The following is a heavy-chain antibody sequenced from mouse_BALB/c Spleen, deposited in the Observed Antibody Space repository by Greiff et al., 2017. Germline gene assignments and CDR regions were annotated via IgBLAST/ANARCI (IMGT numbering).Heavy chain of an antibody. D-gene: IGHD1-1*01. J-gene: IGHJ2*01. CDR3: ARGDNGSSYDY. CDR1: GYTFTSYV. V-gene: IGHV1-14*01. Sequence: EVQLLQSGPELVKPGASVKMSCKASGYTFTSYVMHWVKQTPGQGLEWIGYINPYNDGTKYNEKFKGKATLTSDKSSSTAYMELSSLTSEDSAVYYCARGDNGSSYDYWGQGTTLTVSA. CDR2: INPYNDGT.